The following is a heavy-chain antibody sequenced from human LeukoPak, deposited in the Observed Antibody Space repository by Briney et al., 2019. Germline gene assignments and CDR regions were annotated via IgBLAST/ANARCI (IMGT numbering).Heavy chain of an antibody. CDR2: IIPIFGTA. CDR3: ARDGVTSGSYSDY. J-gene: IGHJ4*02. Sequence: EASVKVSCKASGGTCSSYAISWVRQAPGQGLEWMGGIIPIFGTANDAQKFQGRVTITADESTSTAYMELSSLRSEDTAVYYCARDGVTSGSYSDYWGQGTLVTVSS. CDR1: GGTCSSYA. V-gene: IGHV1-69*13. D-gene: IGHD1-26*01.